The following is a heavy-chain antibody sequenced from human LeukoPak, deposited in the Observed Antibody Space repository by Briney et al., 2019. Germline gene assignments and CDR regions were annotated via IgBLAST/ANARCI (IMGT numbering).Heavy chain of an antibody. CDR2: ISAYNGNT. CDR3: ARDRIYSGYDGDQYDAFDI. J-gene: IGHJ3*02. D-gene: IGHD5-12*01. Sequence: ASVKVSCKASGYTFTSYDISWVRQAPGLGLEWMGWISAYNGNTNYAQKLQGRVTMTTDTSTSTAYMELRSLRSDDTAVYYCARDRIYSGYDGDQYDAFDIWGQGTMVTVSS. V-gene: IGHV1-18*01. CDR1: GYTFTSYD.